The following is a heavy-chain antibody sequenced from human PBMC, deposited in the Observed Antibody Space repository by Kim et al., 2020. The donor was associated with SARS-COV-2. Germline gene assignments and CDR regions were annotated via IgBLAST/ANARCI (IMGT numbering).Heavy chain of an antibody. J-gene: IGHJ4*02. D-gene: IGHD3-22*01. V-gene: IGHV3-48*03. CDR2: ISSSGSTI. Sequence: GGSLRLSCAASGFTFSSYEMNWVRQAPGKGLEWVSHISSSGSTIYYADSVKGRFTISRDNAKNSLYLQMNSLRAEDTAVYYCAREWVNYDSSGYFDYWGQGTLVTVSS. CDR1: GFTFSSYE. CDR3: AREWVNYDSSGYFDY.